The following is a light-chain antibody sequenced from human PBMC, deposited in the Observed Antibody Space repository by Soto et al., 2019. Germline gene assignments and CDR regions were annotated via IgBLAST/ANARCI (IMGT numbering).Light chain of an antibody. V-gene: IGKV3-15*01. J-gene: IGKJ1*01. Sequence: RVMTQSAGTVFLSPGQVPTLSCMASQSISSNLAWDQQKPGQTPRLLIYGASTRATGIPARFSGSGSRTEFTLTINSLQSEDFAVYYCQQHNNWPWTFGQGTKVDI. CDR3: QQHNNWPWT. CDR1: QSISSN. CDR2: GAS.